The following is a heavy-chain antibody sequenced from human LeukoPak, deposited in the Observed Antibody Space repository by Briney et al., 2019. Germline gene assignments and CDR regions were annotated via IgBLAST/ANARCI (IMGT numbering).Heavy chain of an antibody. J-gene: IGHJ4*02. Sequence: GGSLRLSCAASGFTFNTYDMSWVRQAPGKGLEWVSGIRDSGSNTYYADSVKGRFIISRDNSKNTLYLQMNSLRAEDTAVYYCAKRTTYYYDTSGYYFDYWGQGTLVTVSS. CDR3: AKRTTYYYDTSGYYFDY. D-gene: IGHD3-22*01. CDR2: IRDSGSNT. CDR1: GFTFNTYD. V-gene: IGHV3-23*01.